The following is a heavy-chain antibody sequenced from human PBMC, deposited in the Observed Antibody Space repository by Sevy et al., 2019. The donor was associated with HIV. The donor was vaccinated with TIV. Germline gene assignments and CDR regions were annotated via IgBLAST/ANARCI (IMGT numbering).Heavy chain of an antibody. Sequence: ASVKVSCKAARYTFTDYYAHWVRQGPGQGLEWMGWINPNNGGTKYAQRFQGRVTMTRDTSINTAYMELGSLTSDDTAVYYCARLTTMPTSDDYGMDVWGQGTTVTVSS. CDR3: ARLTTMPTSDDYGMDV. CDR2: INPNNGGT. CDR1: RYTFTDYY. J-gene: IGHJ6*02. V-gene: IGHV1-2*02. D-gene: IGHD4-17*01.